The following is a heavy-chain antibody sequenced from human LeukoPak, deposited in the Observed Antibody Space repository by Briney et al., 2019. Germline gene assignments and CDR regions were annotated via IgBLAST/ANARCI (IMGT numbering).Heavy chain of an antibody. CDR2: IYYSGST. J-gene: IGHJ4*02. V-gene: IGHV4-59*01. CDR1: GGSISSYY. D-gene: IGHD3-22*01. CDR3: ARDLYSDRNY. Sequence: SETLSLTCTVSGGSISSYYWSWIRQPPGKGLEWIGYIYYSGSTNYNPSLKSRVTISVDTSKNQFSLKLSSVTAADTAVYYCARDLYSDRNYWGQGTLVTVSS.